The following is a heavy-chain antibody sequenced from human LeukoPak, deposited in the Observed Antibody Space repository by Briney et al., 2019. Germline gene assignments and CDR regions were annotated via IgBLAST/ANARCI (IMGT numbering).Heavy chain of an antibody. CDR1: GFTFSSYW. Sequence: PGGSLRLSCAASGFTFSSYWMSWVRQAPGKGLEWVSTITTSGGGTYYADSVKGRFTISRDNSKNTLYLQMNSLRADDTAVYYCAKREGSLRGYFDYWGQGTLVTVSS. CDR3: AKREGSLRGYFDY. V-gene: IGHV3-23*01. D-gene: IGHD1-26*01. J-gene: IGHJ4*02. CDR2: ITTSGGGT.